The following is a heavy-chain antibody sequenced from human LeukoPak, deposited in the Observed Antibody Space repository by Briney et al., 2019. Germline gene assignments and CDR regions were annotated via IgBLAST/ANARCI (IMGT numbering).Heavy chain of an antibody. D-gene: IGHD1-1*01. J-gene: IGHJ5*02. CDR3: ARAVARPINWFDP. Sequence: GSLRLSCAASGFTFSDYYMSWIRQAPGKGLEWVSYISSSGSTIYYADSVKGRFTISRDNAKNSLYLQMNSLRAEDTAVYYCARAVARPINWFDPWGQGTLVTVSS. V-gene: IGHV3-11*04. CDR1: GFTFSDYY. CDR2: ISSSGSTI.